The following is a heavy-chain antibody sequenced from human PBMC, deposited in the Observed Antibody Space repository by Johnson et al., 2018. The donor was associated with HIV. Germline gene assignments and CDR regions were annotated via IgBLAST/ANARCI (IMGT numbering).Heavy chain of an antibody. CDR1: GFTFSSYA. CDR3: AREGTLGAFDI. V-gene: IGHV3-30-3*01. D-gene: IGHD1-1*01. J-gene: IGHJ3*02. CDR2: ISYDGSNK. Sequence: QVQLEESGGGVVQPGRSLRLSCAASGFTFSSYAMHWVRQAPGKGLEWVAVISYDGSNKYYADSVKGRFTISRDNSKNTLYLQMNSLRAEDTAVYYCAREGTLGAFDIWGQGTMVTVSS.